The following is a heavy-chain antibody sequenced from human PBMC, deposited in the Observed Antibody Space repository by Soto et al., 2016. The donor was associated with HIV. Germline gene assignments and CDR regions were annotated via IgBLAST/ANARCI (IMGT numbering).Heavy chain of an antibody. J-gene: IGHJ4*02. V-gene: IGHV3-48*01. CDR1: GFIFSSYS. CDR2: ISSSRSII. Sequence: VQLVESGGNLIQPGGSLRLSCEASGFIFSSYSMNWVRQAPGKGLEWIAYISSSRSIIYYSDSVRGRFTISRNNAKGSLSLQMSSLRVDDTAVYYCVRGPPDGDYFDYWGQGALVTVSS. D-gene: IGHD2-8*01. CDR3: VRGPPDGDYFDY.